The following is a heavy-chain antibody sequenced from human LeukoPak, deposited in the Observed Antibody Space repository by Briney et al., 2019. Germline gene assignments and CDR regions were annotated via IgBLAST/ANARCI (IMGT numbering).Heavy chain of an antibody. Sequence: SETLSLTCTVSGNSISSGDNYWSWIRQPAGKGLEWIGRIYTSGSTNYNPSLKSRVTISGDTSKNQFSLKLSSVTAADTAVYYCVAAAGSVGGDYYYYYMDVWGKGTTVTISS. CDR2: IYTSGST. CDR1: GNSISSGDNY. D-gene: IGHD6-13*01. J-gene: IGHJ6*03. CDR3: VAAAGSVGGDYYYYYMDV. V-gene: IGHV4-61*02.